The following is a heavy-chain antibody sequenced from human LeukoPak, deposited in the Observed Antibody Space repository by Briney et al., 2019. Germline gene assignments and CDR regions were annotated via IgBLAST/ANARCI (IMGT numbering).Heavy chain of an antibody. CDR3: ARFGELFGVDY. Sequence: SETLSLTCAVYGGSFSGYYWSWIRQPPGKGLEWIGEINHSGSTNYNPSLKSRVTISVDTSKNQFSLKLSSVTAADTAVYYCARFGELFGVDYWGQGTLVTVSS. V-gene: IGHV4-34*01. D-gene: IGHD3-10*01. CDR2: INHSGST. CDR1: GGSFSGYY. J-gene: IGHJ4*02.